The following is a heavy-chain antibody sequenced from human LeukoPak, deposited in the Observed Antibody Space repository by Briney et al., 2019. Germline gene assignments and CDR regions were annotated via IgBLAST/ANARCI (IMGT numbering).Heavy chain of an antibody. V-gene: IGHV1-8*01. Sequence: ASVKVSCKASGYTFTSYDINWVRQATGRGLEWMGWMNPNSGNTGYAQKFQGRVTMTRNTSISTAYMELSSLRSEDTAVYYCARGPNWGTRVRYNWFDPWGQGTLVTVSS. CDR3: ARGPNWGTRVRYNWFDP. J-gene: IGHJ5*02. D-gene: IGHD3-16*01. CDR1: GYTFTSYD. CDR2: MNPNSGNT.